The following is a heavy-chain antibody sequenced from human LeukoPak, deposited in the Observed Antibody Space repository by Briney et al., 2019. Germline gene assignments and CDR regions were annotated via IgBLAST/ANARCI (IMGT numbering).Heavy chain of an antibody. Sequence: GGSLRLSCAAAGFTFSSYAMSWVRQAPGKGLEWVSAISGSGGSTYYADSVKGRFTISRDNSKNTLYLQMNSLRAEDTAVYYCAKDCSGGSCYGYFDYWGQGTLVTVSS. CDR3: AKDCSGGSCYGYFDY. J-gene: IGHJ4*02. V-gene: IGHV3-23*01. CDR1: GFTFSSYA. D-gene: IGHD2-15*01. CDR2: ISGSGGST.